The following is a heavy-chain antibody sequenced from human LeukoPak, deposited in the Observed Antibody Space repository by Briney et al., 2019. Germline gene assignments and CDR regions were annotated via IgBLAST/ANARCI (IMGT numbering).Heavy chain of an antibody. J-gene: IGHJ6*03. V-gene: IGHV3-7*03. CDR2: IKQDGSEK. CDR1: GFTFSSYW. D-gene: IGHD3-10*01. CDR3: ARVGEGEPWFGELSSDYYYYYMDV. Sequence: GGSLRLSCAASGFTFSSYWMSWVRQAPGKGLEWVANIKQDGSEKYYVDSVKGRFTISRDNAKNSLYLQMNSLRAEDTAVYYCARVGEGEPWFGELSSDYYYYYMDVWGKGTTVTVSS.